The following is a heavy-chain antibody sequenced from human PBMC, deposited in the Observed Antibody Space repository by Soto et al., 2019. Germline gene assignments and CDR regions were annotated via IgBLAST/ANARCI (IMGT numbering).Heavy chain of an antibody. CDR3: ARGQQWLLQSGMDV. CDR1: GGSFSGYY. CDR2: INHSGST. Sequence: QVQLQQWGAGLLKPSETLSLTCAVYGGSFSGYYWSWIRQPPGKGLEWIGEINHSGSTNYNPSLKSRVTISVDTSKNQFSLKLSSVTAADTAVYYYARGQQWLLQSGMDVWGQGTTVTVSS. J-gene: IGHJ6*02. V-gene: IGHV4-34*01. D-gene: IGHD6-19*01.